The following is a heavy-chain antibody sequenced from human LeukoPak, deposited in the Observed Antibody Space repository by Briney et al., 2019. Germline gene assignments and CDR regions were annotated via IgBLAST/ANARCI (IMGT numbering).Heavy chain of an antibody. V-gene: IGHV3-23*01. CDR2: TAGADDVI. Sequence: GGSLRLSCAVSGLTFSDYRMIWVRQAPEKRLEWVAVTAGADDVIQYADSVKGRFTISTDNSKNTVYLQMNSLRAEDTAVYYCARDLTYSSGWFEFNYWGQGTLVTVSS. CDR1: GLTFSDYR. J-gene: IGHJ4*02. D-gene: IGHD6-19*01. CDR3: ARDLTYSSGWFEFNY.